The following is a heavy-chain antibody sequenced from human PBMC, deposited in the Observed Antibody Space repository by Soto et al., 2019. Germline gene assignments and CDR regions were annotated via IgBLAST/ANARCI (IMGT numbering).Heavy chain of an antibody. CDR2: ISSSGSTI. CDR1: GFTFSSYE. D-gene: IGHD1-1*01. V-gene: IGHV3-48*03. CDR3: ARDPTGTTTFDY. Sequence: XGSLGISCAASGFTFSSYEMNGVRQAPGKGLEWVSYISSSGSTIYYADSVKGRFTISRDNAKNSLYLQMNSLRAEDTAVYYCARDPTGTTTFDYWGQGTLVTVSS. J-gene: IGHJ4*02.